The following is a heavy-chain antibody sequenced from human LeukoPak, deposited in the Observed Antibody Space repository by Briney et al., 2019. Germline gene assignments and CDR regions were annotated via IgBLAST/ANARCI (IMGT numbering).Heavy chain of an antibody. CDR3: AGSIIQLWKRWLDY. V-gene: IGHV4-34*01. CDR1: GGSFSGYY. J-gene: IGHJ4*02. CDR2: INHSGST. D-gene: IGHD5-18*01. Sequence: SETLSLNCAVYGGSFSGYYWSWIRQPPGKGLDWIGEINHSGSTNYNPSLKSRVTLSVDTSKTEFSLKLSSVTAADTAVYYCAGSIIQLWKRWLDYWGQGTLVTVSS.